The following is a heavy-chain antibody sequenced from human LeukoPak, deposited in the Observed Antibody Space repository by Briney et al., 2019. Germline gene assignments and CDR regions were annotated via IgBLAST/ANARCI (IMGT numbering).Heavy chain of an antibody. CDR2: IKQDGSEK. CDR3: ASGGGWLIEY. D-gene: IGHD6-19*01. Sequence: GGSLRLSCAASGLTFSGSWMNWVRQAPGKGLEWVANIKQDGSEKNYVDSVKGRFTISRDNAKNSLYLQMNSLRAEDTAVYYCASGGGWLIEYWGQGTLVSVSP. V-gene: IGHV3-7*01. CDR1: GLTFSGSW. J-gene: IGHJ4*02.